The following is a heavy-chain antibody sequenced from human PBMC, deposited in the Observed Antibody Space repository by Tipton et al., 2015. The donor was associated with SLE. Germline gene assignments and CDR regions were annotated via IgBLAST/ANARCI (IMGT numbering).Heavy chain of an antibody. CDR1: GGSISSGSYY. CDR2: FYSGFT. D-gene: IGHD1-26*01. CDR3: ARERSGRFRYLDV. J-gene: IGHJ6*03. V-gene: IGHV4-61*02. Sequence: TLSLTCTVSGGSISSGSYYWSWIRQPAGKGLEWIGRFYSGFTTYNPSLNSRATMSADTSKNQFSLKLSSVTAADTAMYYCARERSGRFRYLDVWGKGTTVTVSS.